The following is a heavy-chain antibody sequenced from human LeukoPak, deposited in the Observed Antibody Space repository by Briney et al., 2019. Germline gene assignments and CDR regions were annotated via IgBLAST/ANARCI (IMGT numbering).Heavy chain of an antibody. CDR1: GGTFSSYA. J-gene: IGHJ4*02. V-gene: IGHV1-69*13. Sequence: GATVKVSCKASGGTFSSYAISWVRQAPGQGLEWMGGIIPIFGTANYAQKFQGRVTITADESTSTVYMELSSLRSEDTAVYYCARGVTVVTQPQAPFDYWGQGTLVTVSS. CDR3: ARGVTVVTQPQAPFDY. CDR2: IIPIFGTA. D-gene: IGHD4-23*01.